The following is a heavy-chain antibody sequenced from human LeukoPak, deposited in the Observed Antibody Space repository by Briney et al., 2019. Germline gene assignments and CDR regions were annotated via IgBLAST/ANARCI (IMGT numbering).Heavy chain of an antibody. CDR2: IYYSGST. V-gene: IGHV4-59*01. CDR1: GGSISSYY. CDR3: ARERGRARGSYGSYYGMDV. D-gene: IGHD1-26*01. Sequence: PETLSLTCTVSGGSISSYYWSWIRQPPGKGLEWIGYIYYSGSTNYNPSLKSRVTISVDTSKNQFSLKLSSVTAADTAVYYCARERGRARGSYGSYYGMDVWGQGTTVTVSS. J-gene: IGHJ6*02.